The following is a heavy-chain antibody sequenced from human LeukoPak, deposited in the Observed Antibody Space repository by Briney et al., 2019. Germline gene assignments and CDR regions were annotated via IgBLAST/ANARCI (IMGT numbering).Heavy chain of an antibody. D-gene: IGHD1-26*01. CDR3: ARGGYSGTYYFDY. CDR2: VWYDGSNI. V-gene: IGHV3-33*08. J-gene: IGHJ4*02. CDR1: GFTFSDYD. Sequence: GGSLRLSCAASGFTFSDYDMNWVRQAPGKGLEWVAVVWYDGSNIHYVDSVKGRFTISRDNSKSTLYLQMNSLTAEDTAVYYCARGGYSGTYYFDYWGQGTLVTVSS.